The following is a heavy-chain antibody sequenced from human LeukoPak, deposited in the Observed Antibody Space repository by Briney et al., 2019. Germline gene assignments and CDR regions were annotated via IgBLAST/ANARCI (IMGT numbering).Heavy chain of an antibody. CDR2: ICTYNDNT. Sequence: ASVTVSCKASGYTFTSYGITWVRPPPGGGLAWMGWICTYNDNTNYAQKIQGRVTTTTHTPTSTVYMQLRSLRSDDTAVYYCERRDISTIFGVVIYYFDCWGQGTLVTVSS. J-gene: IGHJ4*02. CDR3: ERRDISTIFGVVIYYFDC. V-gene: IGHV1-18*01. D-gene: IGHD3-3*01. CDR1: GYTFTSYG.